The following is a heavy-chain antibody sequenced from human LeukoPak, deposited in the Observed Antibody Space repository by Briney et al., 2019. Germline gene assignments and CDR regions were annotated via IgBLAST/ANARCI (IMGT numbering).Heavy chain of an antibody. CDR3: ARHLGNCTNGVCYAQRGLHALDI. CDR1: GGSISTYY. J-gene: IGHJ3*02. CDR2: IYSSGST. V-gene: IGHV4-4*07. D-gene: IGHD2-8*01. Sequence: SETLSLTCTVSGGSISTYYWSWIRQPAGKGLEWIGRIYSSGSTSYNPSLKSRVTMSADTSKNQFSLKLSFVTAADTAVYYCARHLGNCTNGVCYAQRGLHALDIWGQGTMVTVSS.